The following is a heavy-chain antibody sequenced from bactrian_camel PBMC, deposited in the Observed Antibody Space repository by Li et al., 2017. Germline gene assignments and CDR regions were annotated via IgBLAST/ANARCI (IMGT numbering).Heavy chain of an antibody. J-gene: IGHJ4*01. CDR2: LYSSSSST. V-gene: IGHV3-2*01. D-gene: IGHD6*01. Sequence: VQLVESGGGLVQPGGSLRLSCAGSGYSTSNNCMGWFRQAPGKGLEWVSSLYSSSSSTYYADTVKGRFAISRDNAKNTVYLQMSSLTSEDTGLYYCATRARTSRTSYTYWGQGTQVTVS. CDR3: ATRARTSRTSYTY. CDR1: GYSTSNNC.